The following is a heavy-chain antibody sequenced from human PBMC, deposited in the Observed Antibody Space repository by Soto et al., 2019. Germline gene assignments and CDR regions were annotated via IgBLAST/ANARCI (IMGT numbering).Heavy chain of an antibody. D-gene: IGHD3-16*02. Sequence: QVQLVQSGAEVKKPGSSVKVSCKASGGTFSSYAISWVRQAPGQGLEWMGGIIPIFGTANYAQKFQGSVTITADESTSTAYMELSSLRSEDTAVYYCARGGSSYVWGSYRPNYFDYWGQGTLVTVSS. CDR1: GGTFSSYA. J-gene: IGHJ4*02. V-gene: IGHV1-69*12. CDR3: ARGGSSYVWGSYRPNYFDY. CDR2: IIPIFGTA.